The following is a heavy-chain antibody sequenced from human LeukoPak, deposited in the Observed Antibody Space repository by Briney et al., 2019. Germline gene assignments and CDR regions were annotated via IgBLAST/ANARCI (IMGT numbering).Heavy chain of an antibody. V-gene: IGHV1-69*13. Sequence: SVKVSCKASGGTFSSYAISWVRQAPGQGLEWMGGIIPIFGTANYAQKFQGRVTITADESTSTAYMELSSLRSEDTAVYYRARDSNPELPRYYYYYGMDVWGKGTTVTVSS. CDR3: ARDSNPELPRYYYYYGMDV. J-gene: IGHJ6*04. CDR2: IIPIFGTA. CDR1: GGTFSSYA. D-gene: IGHD1-14*01.